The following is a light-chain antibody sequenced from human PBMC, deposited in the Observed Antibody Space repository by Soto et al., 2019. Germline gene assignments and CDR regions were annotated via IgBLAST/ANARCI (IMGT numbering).Light chain of an antibody. CDR2: GAS. CDR3: QQHNQWPIT. CDR1: QSISSD. V-gene: IGKV3-15*01. Sequence: EIVMTQSPATLSVSPGERATLSCRASQSISSDVAWYQQKPGQAPRLLIYGASTTATGIPARFSGSGSGTEFTLTINSLQSEDSAVYYCQQHNQWPITFGQGTRLEI. J-gene: IGKJ5*01.